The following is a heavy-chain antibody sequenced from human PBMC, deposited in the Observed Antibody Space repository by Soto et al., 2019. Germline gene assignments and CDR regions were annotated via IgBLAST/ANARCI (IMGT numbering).Heavy chain of an antibody. CDR3: AIEAYDSSGYLYYFDY. J-gene: IGHJ4*02. V-gene: IGHV1-18*01. CDR2: ISAYNGNT. CDR1: GYTFTSDC. Sequence: PVKFFCQASGYTFTSDCSRRVRPAPGQGCEWRGWISAYNGNTNNAQTRQGRVTMTTETSTSTAFMELRSRRSDDTAVYYCAIEAYDSSGYLYYFDYWGRG. D-gene: IGHD3-22*01.